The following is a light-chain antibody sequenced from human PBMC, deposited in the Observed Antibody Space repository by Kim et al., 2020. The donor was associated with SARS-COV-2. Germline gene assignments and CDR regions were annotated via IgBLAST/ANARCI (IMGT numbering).Light chain of an antibody. V-gene: IGKV4-1*01. CDR3: QQYYSTPLT. CDR2: WAS. Sequence: ATINCKSSQSVLYSSNNKNYLAWYQQKPGQPPKLLIYWASTRESGVPDRFSGSGSGTDFTLTISSLQAEDVAVYYCQQYYSTPLTLGPGTKVDIK. J-gene: IGKJ3*01. CDR1: QSVLYSSNNKNY.